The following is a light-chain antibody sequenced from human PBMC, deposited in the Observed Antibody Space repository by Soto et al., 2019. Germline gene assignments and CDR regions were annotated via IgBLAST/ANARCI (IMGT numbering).Light chain of an antibody. V-gene: IGKV3-15*01. J-gene: IGKJ1*01. CDR1: QSVSRS. Sequence: EIVLTQSPGTLSLSPGERATLSCRASQSVSRSCLAWYQQKPGQAPRLLIYGASTRATGIPARFSGSGSGTEFTLTISSLQSEDFAVYYCQQYNNWPRTFGQGTKVDIK. CDR3: QQYNNWPRT. CDR2: GAS.